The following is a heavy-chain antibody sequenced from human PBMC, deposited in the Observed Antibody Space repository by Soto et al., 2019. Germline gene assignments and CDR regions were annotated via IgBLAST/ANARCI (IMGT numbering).Heavy chain of an antibody. CDR3: ARGFGIAASVDV. V-gene: IGHV1-2*04. Sequence: ASVKVSCKASGYTFTGHYMHWVRQAPGQGLEWMGWINPNSGGTNYAQKFQGWVTMTRDTSISTAYMELSRLRSDDTAVYYCARGFGIAASVDVWGKGTTVTVSS. CDR1: GYTFTGHY. D-gene: IGHD6-13*01. J-gene: IGHJ6*04. CDR2: INPNSGGT.